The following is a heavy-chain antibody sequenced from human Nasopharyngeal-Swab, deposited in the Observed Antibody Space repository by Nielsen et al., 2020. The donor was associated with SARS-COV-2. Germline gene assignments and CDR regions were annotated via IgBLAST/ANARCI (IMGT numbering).Heavy chain of an antibody. J-gene: IGHJ4*02. CDR3: AKDCYDSSGYYYV. Sequence: GESLKISCAASGFTFSSYEMNWVRQAPGKGLEWVSYISTGGRTIYYADSVKGRFTISRDNSKNTLYLQMNSLRAEDTAVYYCAKDCYDSSGYYYVWGQGTLVTVSS. CDR2: ISTGGRTI. CDR1: GFTFSSYE. V-gene: IGHV3-48*03. D-gene: IGHD3-22*01.